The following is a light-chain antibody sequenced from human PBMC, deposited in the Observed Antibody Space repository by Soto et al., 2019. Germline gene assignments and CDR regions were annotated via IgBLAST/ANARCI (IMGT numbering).Light chain of an antibody. Sequence: EIVLTQSPSTLSLSPGERATXXXXASKNISSYLAWYQQKPGQAPRLLIYDASNRATGIPARFSGSGSGTDFTLTITRLEPEDFAMYYCQHYGRSPITFGQGTRLEI. J-gene: IGKJ5*01. CDR1: KNISSY. V-gene: IGKV3D-20*01. CDR2: DAS. CDR3: QHYGRSPIT.